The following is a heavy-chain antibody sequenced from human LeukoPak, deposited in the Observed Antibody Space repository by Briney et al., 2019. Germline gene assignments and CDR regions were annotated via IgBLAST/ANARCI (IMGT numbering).Heavy chain of an antibody. J-gene: IGHJ4*02. D-gene: IGHD1-1*01. CDR2: ISDESETT. CDR3: AKVDYWNAKNYFDS. V-gene: IGHV3-23*01. Sequence: PGGSLRLSCVATGFPFRSYALACVRLAAGKGLDSVSVISDESETTYSDSVKGRFTISRDNSKNTIFLQMESLRVEDSALYFCAKVDYWNAKNYFDSWGQGTLVTVSS. CDR1: GFPFRSYA.